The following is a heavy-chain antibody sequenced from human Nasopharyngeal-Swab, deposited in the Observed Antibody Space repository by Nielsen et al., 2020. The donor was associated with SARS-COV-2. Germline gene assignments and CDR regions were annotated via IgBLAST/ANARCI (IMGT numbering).Heavy chain of an antibody. D-gene: IGHD1-26*01. Sequence: GGSLRLSCAASGFTFSSYGMRWVRQAPGKGLEWVAVISYDGSNKYYADSVKGRFTISRDNSKNTLYLQMNSLRAEDTAVYYCARGSGSYKEILFDYWGQGTLVTVSS. CDR3: ARGSGSYKEILFDY. CDR1: GFTFSSYG. V-gene: IGHV3-30*03. J-gene: IGHJ4*02. CDR2: ISYDGSNK.